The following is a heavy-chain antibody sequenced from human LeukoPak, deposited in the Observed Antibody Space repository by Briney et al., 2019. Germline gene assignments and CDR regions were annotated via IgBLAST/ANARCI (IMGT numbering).Heavy chain of an antibody. CDR3: ASSLCGGDCYRGGDYYYYMDV. J-gene: IGHJ6*03. CDR1: GFTFSSYA. Sequence: GGSLRLSCAASGFTFSSYAMHWVRQAPGKGLEYVSAISSNGGSTYYANSVKGRFTISRDNSKNTLYLQVGSLRAEDMAVYYCASSLCGGDCYRGGDYYYYMDVWGKGTTVTVSS. CDR2: ISSNGGST. D-gene: IGHD2-21*02. V-gene: IGHV3-64*01.